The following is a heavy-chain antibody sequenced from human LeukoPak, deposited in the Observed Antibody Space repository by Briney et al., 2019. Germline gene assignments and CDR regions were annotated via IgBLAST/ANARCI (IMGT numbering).Heavy chain of an antibody. CDR1: GGSISSSSYF. J-gene: IGHJ6*03. D-gene: IGHD1-26*01. V-gene: IGHV4-39*07. CDR3: ATGKERDYFYMDV. Sequence: SETLFLTCTVSGGSISSSSYFWGWLRQPPGMGLDWLGIIYFSGSTLYNPSLSSRVTISLDRSQNQFSLSLSSVTAADTAVYYCATGKERDYFYMDVWGRGTTVTVSS. CDR2: IYFSGST.